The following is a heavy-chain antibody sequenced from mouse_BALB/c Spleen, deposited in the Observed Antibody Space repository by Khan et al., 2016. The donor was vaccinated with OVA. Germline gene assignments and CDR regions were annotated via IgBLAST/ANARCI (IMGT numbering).Heavy chain of an antibody. CDR1: GDSITTGY. Sequence: EVQLVESGPRLVKPSQTLSLTCSVTGDSITTGYWNWIRKFPGNKLEYMGYIIYTGYTYYNPSLKSRLSITRHTSNNQYYLKLNSVTDEDTATYYCARSTYRYAFVYWGQGTLVTVSA. J-gene: IGHJ3*01. D-gene: IGHD2-14*01. CDR2: IIYTGYT. CDR3: ARSTYRYAFVY. V-gene: IGHV3-8*02.